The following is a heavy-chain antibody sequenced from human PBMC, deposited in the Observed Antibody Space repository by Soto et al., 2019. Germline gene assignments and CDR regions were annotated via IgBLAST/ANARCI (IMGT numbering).Heavy chain of an antibody. V-gene: IGHV1-3*01. Sequence: QVQLVQSGAEVKKPGASVKVSCKASGYTFTSYAMHWVRQAPGQRLEWMGWINAGNGNTKYSQKFQGRVTITRDTSASTAYMELSSLRSEDTAVYYCARSHDDSSVYYYVPLPYYSMDFWGQGTTVTVSS. CDR1: GYTFTSYA. CDR3: ARSHDDSSVYYYVPLPYYSMDF. D-gene: IGHD3-22*01. J-gene: IGHJ6*02. CDR2: INAGNGNT.